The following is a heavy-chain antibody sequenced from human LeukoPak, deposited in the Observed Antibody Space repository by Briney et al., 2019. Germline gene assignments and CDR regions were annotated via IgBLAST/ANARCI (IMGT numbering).Heavy chain of an antibody. CDR1: GFTFSSYA. Sequence: PGGSLRLSCAASGFTFSSYAVHWVRQAPGKGLEWVAVISYDGSNKYYADSVKGRFTISRDHAKNSLYLQMNSLRAEDTAVYYCAREGITIFGVVNYYYMDVWGKGTTVTVSS. D-gene: IGHD3-3*01. CDR2: ISYDGSNK. J-gene: IGHJ6*03. V-gene: IGHV3-30-3*01. CDR3: AREGITIFGVVNYYYMDV.